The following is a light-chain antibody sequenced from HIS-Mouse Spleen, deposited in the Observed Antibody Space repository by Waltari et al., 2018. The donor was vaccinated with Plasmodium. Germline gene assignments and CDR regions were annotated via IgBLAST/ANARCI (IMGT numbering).Light chain of an antibody. J-gene: IGKJ1*01. CDR3: QQYNSYWT. CDR1: QRISSW. CDR2: KAS. Sequence: DIQMTQSPSTLSASVGDRVTITCRASQRISSWLAWYQQKPGKAPKLLIYKASSLESGVPSRFSGSGSVTEFTLTTSSLQPDDFATYYCQQYNSYWTFGQGTKVEIK. V-gene: IGKV1-5*03.